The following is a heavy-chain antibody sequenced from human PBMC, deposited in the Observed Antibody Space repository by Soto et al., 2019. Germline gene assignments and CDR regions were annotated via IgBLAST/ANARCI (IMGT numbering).Heavy chain of an antibody. D-gene: IGHD6-13*01. Sequence: SETLSLTCTVSSDSISSYYWSWIRQPPGKRLEWIGYISYSGSTDYNPSLKSRVTISGDTSRNQFSLKVSSVTAADTAVYYCARGTSWQLPFDYWGQGTLVTVSS. V-gene: IGHV4-59*01. J-gene: IGHJ4*02. CDR3: ARGTSWQLPFDY. CDR2: ISYSGST. CDR1: SDSISSYY.